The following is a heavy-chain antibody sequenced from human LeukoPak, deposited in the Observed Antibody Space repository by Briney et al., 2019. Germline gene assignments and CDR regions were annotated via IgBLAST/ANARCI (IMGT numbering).Heavy chain of an antibody. D-gene: IGHD3-10*01. J-gene: IGHJ4*02. V-gene: IGHV3-74*01. CDR3: TRGPPDGSGNYYPGDF. CDR2: INSDGRNI. Sequence: GGSLRLSCAASGFTFSSHWMHWVRQAPGKGLVWVSRINSDGRNINYADSAKGRFTISRDNAKNTLYLQMNSLRVEDTAVYYCTRGPPDGSGNYYPGDFWGQGTLVTVSS. CDR1: GFTFSSHW.